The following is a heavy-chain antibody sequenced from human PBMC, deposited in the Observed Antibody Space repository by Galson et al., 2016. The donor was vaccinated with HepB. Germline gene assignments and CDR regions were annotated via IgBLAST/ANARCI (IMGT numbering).Heavy chain of an antibody. D-gene: IGHD2-2*01. CDR1: GFTFSTYA. V-gene: IGHV3-23*01. CDR3: ARTVVPAAPLAEVRRLNYYGMDG. CDR2: ISGSGGST. J-gene: IGHJ6*02. Sequence: SLRLSCAASGFTFSTYAMSWVRQAPGKGLEWVSGISGSGGSTSDADSVKGRFTISRDNSKNTLYLQMNSLRAEDTAVYYCARTVVPAAPLAEVRRLNYYGMDGWGQGTTVTVSS.